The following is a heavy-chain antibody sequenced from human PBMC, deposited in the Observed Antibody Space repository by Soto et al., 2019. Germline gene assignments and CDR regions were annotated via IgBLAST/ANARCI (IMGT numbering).Heavy chain of an antibody. J-gene: IGHJ5*02. CDR1: GGSFSGYY. Sequence: SETLSLTCAVYGGSFSGYYWSWIRQPPGKGLEWIGEINHSGSTNYNPSLKSRVTISVDTSKNQFSLKLSSVTAADTAVYYCARGFYVWGSYRYTAVYWFDPCGQGTLVTVSS. CDR3: ARGFYVWGSYRYTAVYWFDP. D-gene: IGHD3-16*02. CDR2: INHSGST. V-gene: IGHV4-34*01.